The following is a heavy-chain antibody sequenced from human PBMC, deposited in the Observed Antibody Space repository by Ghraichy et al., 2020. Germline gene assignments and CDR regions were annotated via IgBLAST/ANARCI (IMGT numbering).Heavy chain of an antibody. CDR1: GFTFSSYG. J-gene: IGHJ3*02. CDR2: IWYDGSNK. Sequence: GGSLRLSCAASGFTFSSYGMHWVRQAPGKGLEWVAVIWYDGSNKYYADSVKGRFTISRNNSKNTLYLQMNSLRAEDTAVYYCARDYSSSWYQMGAFDIWGQGTMVTVSS. CDR3: ARDYSSSWYQMGAFDI. V-gene: IGHV3-33*01. D-gene: IGHD6-13*01.